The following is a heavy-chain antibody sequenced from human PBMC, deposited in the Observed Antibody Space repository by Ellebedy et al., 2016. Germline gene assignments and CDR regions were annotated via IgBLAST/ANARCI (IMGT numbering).Heavy chain of an antibody. V-gene: IGHV3-23*01. J-gene: IGHJ3*02. Sequence: GESLKISXAASGFTFSSYAMSWVRQAPGKGLEWVSAISGSGGSTYYADSVKGRFTISRDNSKNTLYLQMNSLRAEDTAVYYCARGLPPNPGGLIGAFDIWGQGTMVTVSS. D-gene: IGHD2-15*01. CDR3: ARGLPPNPGGLIGAFDI. CDR2: ISGSGGST. CDR1: GFTFSSYA.